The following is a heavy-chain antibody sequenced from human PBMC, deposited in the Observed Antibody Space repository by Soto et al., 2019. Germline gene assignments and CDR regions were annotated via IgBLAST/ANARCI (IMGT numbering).Heavy chain of an antibody. CDR1: GFMFSNYG. Sequence: GGSLRLSCAASGFMFSNYGMSWVRQAPGKGLEWIAVISSDGGIAHYADSVRGRFTISRDNSKNTISLQMNSLRAEDTAIYYCAKEMVVNPFDSWGQGTLVTVSS. CDR3: AKEMVVNPFDS. CDR2: ISSDGGIA. D-gene: IGHD2-21*01. J-gene: IGHJ4*02. V-gene: IGHV3-30*18.